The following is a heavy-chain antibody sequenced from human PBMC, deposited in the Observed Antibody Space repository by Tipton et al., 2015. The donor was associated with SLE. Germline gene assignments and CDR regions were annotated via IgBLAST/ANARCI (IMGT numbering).Heavy chain of an antibody. V-gene: IGHV4-4*02. J-gene: IGHJ2*01. CDR1: GGSIISSSW. CDR2: IYHSESP. D-gene: IGHD5-12*01. CDR3: ASREYNGYFDL. Sequence: TLSLTCAVSGGSIISSSWWSWVRQPPGKGLEWIGDIYHSESPNYNPSLKSRVTISVDKSKNQFSLKVSSVTAADTAVYYCASREYNGYFDLWGRGTLVTVSS.